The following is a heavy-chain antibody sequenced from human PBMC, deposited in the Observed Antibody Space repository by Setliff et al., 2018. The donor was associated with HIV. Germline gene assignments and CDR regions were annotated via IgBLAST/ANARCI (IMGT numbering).Heavy chain of an antibody. D-gene: IGHD2-2*03. CDR2: ISVYNGNT. J-gene: IGHJ3*02. V-gene: IGHV1-18*01. Sequence: GASVKVSCQASTYTFSRYVINWVRQAPGQGPEGMGRISVYNGNTIYAQQLQGRVIMTTDTSKSTAYMVLSSLRSDDTAMYYCATQLDIVMVPGQGGFDIWAQGTMVTVSS. CDR1: TYTFSRYV. CDR3: ATQLDIVMVPGQGGFDI.